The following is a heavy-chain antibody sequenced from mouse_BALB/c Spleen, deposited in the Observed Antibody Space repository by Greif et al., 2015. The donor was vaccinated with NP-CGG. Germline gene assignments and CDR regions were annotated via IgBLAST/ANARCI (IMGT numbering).Heavy chain of an antibody. J-gene: IGHJ3*01. CDR2: IDPANGNT. Sequence: VQLQQSGAELVKPGASVKLSCTASGFNIKDTYMHWVKRRPEQGLEWIGRIDPANGNTKYDPKFQGKATITADTSSNTAYLQLSSLTSKDTAVYYCARNDGFAYWGQGTLVTVSA. V-gene: IGHV14-3*02. CDR1: GFNIKDTY. D-gene: IGHD2-12*01. CDR3: ARNDGFAY.